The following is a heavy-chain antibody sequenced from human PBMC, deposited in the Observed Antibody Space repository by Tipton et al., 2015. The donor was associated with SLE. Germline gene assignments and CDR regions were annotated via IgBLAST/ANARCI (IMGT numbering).Heavy chain of an antibody. CDR2: IYYSGST. CDR1: GGSISSYY. V-gene: IGHV4-59*01. CDR3: AREGTMSDNYYYYGMGI. Sequence: TLSLTCTVSGGSISSYYWSWIRQPAGKGLEWIGYIYYSGSTNYNPSLKSRVTISVDTSKNQFSLKLSSVTAADTAVYYCAREGTMSDNYYYYGMGIWGQGSPVTGS. J-gene: IGHJ6*02. D-gene: IGHD3-10*01.